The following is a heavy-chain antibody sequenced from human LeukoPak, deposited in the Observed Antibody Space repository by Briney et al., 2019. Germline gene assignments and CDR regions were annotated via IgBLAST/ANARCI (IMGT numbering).Heavy chain of an antibody. V-gene: IGHV3-30*02. D-gene: IGHD1/OR15-1a*01. Sequence: GGSLRLSCAESGFTFTDYGLHWARQAPGKGLEWVAFIRSDGSNEFYADSVKGRFFISRDNSKNALYLQVNSLRTEDTAVYYCVKDQPVCNKWGQGALVTVSS. CDR3: VKDQPVCNK. CDR2: IRSDGSNE. J-gene: IGHJ4*02. CDR1: GFTFTDYG.